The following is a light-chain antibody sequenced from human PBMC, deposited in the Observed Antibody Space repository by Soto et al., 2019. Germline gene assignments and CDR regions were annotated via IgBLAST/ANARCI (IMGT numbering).Light chain of an antibody. Sequence: EIVLTQSPGTLSLSPGERATLSCRASQSITRNFLAWYQQKPGQAPRLLIYGASTRAAGFPDRFSGSGSGTNFTLTITRREPEDFAVYYCQQYGRSPLLYTFGQGTKLGVK. CDR3: QQYGRSPLLYT. J-gene: IGKJ2*01. CDR2: GAS. V-gene: IGKV3-20*01. CDR1: QSITRNF.